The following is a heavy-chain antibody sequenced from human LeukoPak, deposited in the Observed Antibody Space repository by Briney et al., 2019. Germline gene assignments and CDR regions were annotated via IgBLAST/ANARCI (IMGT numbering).Heavy chain of an antibody. CDR3: ANRGFSGWYSFDY. D-gene: IGHD6-19*01. CDR2: ISGSGGGT. CDR1: GFTFSSYA. V-gene: IGHV3-23*01. Sequence: GGSLRLSCAASGFTFSSYAMSWVRQAPGKGLEWVSAISGSGGGTYYADSVKDRFTISRDNSKNTLYLQMNSLRAEDTAVYYCANRGFSGWYSFDYWGQGTLVTVSS. J-gene: IGHJ4*02.